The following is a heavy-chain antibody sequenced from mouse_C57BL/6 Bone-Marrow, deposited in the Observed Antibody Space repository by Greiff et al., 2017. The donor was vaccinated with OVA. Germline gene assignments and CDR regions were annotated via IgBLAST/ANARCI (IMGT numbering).Heavy chain of an antibody. J-gene: IGHJ4*01. CDR1: GFTFSSYG. D-gene: IGHD2-1*01. CDR2: ISSGGSYT. V-gene: IGHV5-6*01. CDR3: ARPLLYYYAMDY. Sequence: VQLQQSGGDLVKPGGSLKLSCAASGFTFSSYGMSWVRQTPDKRLEWVATISSGGSYTYYPDSVKGRFTISRDNAKNTLYLQMSSLKSEDTAMYYCARPLLYYYAMDYWGQGTSVTVSS.